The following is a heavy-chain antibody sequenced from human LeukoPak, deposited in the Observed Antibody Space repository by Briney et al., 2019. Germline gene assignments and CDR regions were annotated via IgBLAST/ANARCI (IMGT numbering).Heavy chain of an antibody. D-gene: IGHD6-13*01. CDR2: ISYDGSNK. Sequence: SCKASGYTFTGYYMHWVRQAPGKGLEWVAVISYDGSNKYYADSVKGRFTISRDNSKNTLYLQMNSLRAEDTAVYYCARDGAAGTPPPLYYFDYWGQGTLVTVSS. V-gene: IGHV3-30-3*01. CDR1: GYTFTGYY. J-gene: IGHJ4*02. CDR3: ARDGAAGTPPPLYYFDY.